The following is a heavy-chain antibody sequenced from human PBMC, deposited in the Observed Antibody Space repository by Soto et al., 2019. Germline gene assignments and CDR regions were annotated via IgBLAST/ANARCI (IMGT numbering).Heavy chain of an antibody. Sequence: ASVKVSCKASGYTFTSYDINWVRQATGQGLEWMGWMNPNSGNTGYAQKFQGRVTMTRNTSISTAYMELSSLRSEDTAVYYCARGTIVVVPAAGVHGAFEIWGQGTMVTVSS. CDR2: MNPNSGNT. CDR3: ARGTIVVVPAAGVHGAFEI. D-gene: IGHD2-2*01. V-gene: IGHV1-8*01. J-gene: IGHJ3*02. CDR1: GYTFTSYD.